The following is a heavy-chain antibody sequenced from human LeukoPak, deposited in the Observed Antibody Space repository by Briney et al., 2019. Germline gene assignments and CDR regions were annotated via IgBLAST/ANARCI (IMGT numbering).Heavy chain of an antibody. V-gene: IGHV3-23*01. J-gene: IGHJ5*02. CDR3: AKDLSRAVAADWFDP. CDR1: GFTFSNYD. Sequence: GGSLRLCCAASGFTFSNYDMSWVRQAPGKGLEWVSSISDSGGSTYYADSVKGRFTISRDNSKDTLYLQMTNLGAADTAVYYCAKDLSRAVAADWFDPWDQGSLVTVSS. D-gene: IGHD6-19*01. CDR2: ISDSGGST.